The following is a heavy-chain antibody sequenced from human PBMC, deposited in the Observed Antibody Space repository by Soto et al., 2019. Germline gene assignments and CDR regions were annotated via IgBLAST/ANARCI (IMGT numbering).Heavy chain of an antibody. Sequence: EVPLLESGGTLVQPGGSLRLSCAASGFTFNSSAMSWVRQSPGKGLEWVSAISGRGGSTFYADSVKGRFTISRDNSKNTLSRQMTSLRAEDTPIYYCAKDKGGDGYHTYWGQGTLVTVSS. CDR2: ISGRGGST. V-gene: IGHV3-23*01. CDR3: AKDKGGDGYHTY. CDR1: GFTFNSSA. D-gene: IGHD2-21*01. J-gene: IGHJ4*02.